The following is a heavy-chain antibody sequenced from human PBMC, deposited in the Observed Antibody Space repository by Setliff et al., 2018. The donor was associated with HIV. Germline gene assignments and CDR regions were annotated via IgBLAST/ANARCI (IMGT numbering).Heavy chain of an antibody. V-gene: IGHV1-69*10. CDR1: GGTFSTYT. CDR2: IFPIVGIP. Sequence: SVKVSCKTSGGTFSTYTFNWVRQAPGQGLEWMGGIFPIVGIPNNAQKFLGRVTMTKDTSTSTVYMEVSNLKAEDTAVYYCASAPLTTVTTGPRYYLDSWGQGTLVTVSS. J-gene: IGHJ4*02. D-gene: IGHD4-17*01. CDR3: ASAPLTTVTTGPRYYLDS.